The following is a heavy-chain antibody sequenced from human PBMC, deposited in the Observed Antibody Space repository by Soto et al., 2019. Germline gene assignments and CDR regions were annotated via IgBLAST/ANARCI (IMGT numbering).Heavy chain of an antibody. D-gene: IGHD2-15*01. V-gene: IGHV3-23*01. CDR1: GFTFDTYA. CDR3: ARLECSGGSCYSGRLVDYFYYYMDV. CDR2: ISGSGAKT. Sequence: EVQLLESGGGLVQPGGSLRLSCAASGFTFDTYAMSWVRHAPGKGLEWVSAISGSGAKTYYADSVKGRFTISRDNSKNTLYLQMNSLRAEDTAVYHCARLECSGGSCYSGRLVDYFYYYMDVWGKGTTVTVSS. J-gene: IGHJ6*03.